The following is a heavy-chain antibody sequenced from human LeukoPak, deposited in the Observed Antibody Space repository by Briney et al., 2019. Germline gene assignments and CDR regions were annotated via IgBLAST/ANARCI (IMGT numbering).Heavy chain of an antibody. J-gene: IGHJ4*02. V-gene: IGHV4-39*07. CDR1: GGSISSSSYY. CDR2: IYYSGST. Sequence: PSETLSLTCAVYGGSISSSSYYWGWIRQPPGKGLEWIGSIYYSGSTYYNPSLKSRVTMSLDAPRDRFSLQLNSVTAADTAVYYCARGHGYSGHALAYWGQGILVTVSS. CDR3: ARGHGYSGHALAY. D-gene: IGHD5-12*01.